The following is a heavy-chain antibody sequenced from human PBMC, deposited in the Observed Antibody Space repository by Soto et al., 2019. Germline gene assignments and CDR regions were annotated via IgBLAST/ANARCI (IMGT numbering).Heavy chain of an antibody. V-gene: IGHV3-15*07. J-gene: IGHJ6*02. CDR3: TTSQHYDSSGYYYDYYYYGMDV. CDR2: IKSKTDGGTT. D-gene: IGHD3-22*01. Sequence: GGSLRLSCAASGFPFSNAWMNWVRQAPGKGLEWVGRIKSKTDGGTTDYAAPVKGRFTISRDDSKNTLYLQMNSLKTEDTAVYYCTTSQHYDSSGYYYDYYYYGMDVWGQGTTVTVSS. CDR1: GFPFSNAW.